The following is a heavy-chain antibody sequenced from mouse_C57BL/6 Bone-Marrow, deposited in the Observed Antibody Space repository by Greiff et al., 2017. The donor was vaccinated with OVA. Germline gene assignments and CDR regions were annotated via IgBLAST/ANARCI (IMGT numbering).Heavy chain of an antibody. CDR3: ARLDSSLLYAMDY. D-gene: IGHD1-1*01. J-gene: IGHJ4*01. CDR2: IYPRSGNT. CDR1: GYTFTSYG. V-gene: IGHV1-81*01. Sequence: VKLVESGAELARPGASVKLSCKASGYTFTSYGISWVKQRTGQGLEWIGEIYPRSGNTYYNEKFKGKATLTADKSSSTAYMELRSLTSEDSAVYFCARLDSSLLYAMDYWGQGTSVTVSS.